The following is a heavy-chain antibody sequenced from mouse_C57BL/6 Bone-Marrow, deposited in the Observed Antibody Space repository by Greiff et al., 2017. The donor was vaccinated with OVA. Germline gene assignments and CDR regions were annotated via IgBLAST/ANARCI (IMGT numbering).Heavy chain of an antibody. V-gene: IGHV2-9-1*01. Sequence: QVQLKESGPGLVAPSQSLSITCTVSGFSLTSYAISWVRQPPGKGLEWLGVIWTGGGTNYNSDLKSRLSISKDNSKNQVCLKMNSLQTDDTARYYCARSSDSSGAWFAYWGQGTLVTVSA. D-gene: IGHD3-2*02. J-gene: IGHJ3*01. CDR1: GFSLTSYA. CDR2: IWTGGGT. CDR3: ARSSDSSGAWFAY.